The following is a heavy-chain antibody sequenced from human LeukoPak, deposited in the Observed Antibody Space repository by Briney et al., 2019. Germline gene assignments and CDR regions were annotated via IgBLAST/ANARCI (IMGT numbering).Heavy chain of an antibody. Sequence: PGGSLRLSCAASGFTFSTYAMTWVRQAPGKGLEWVSSISGSAFSPYYSDSVKGRFTISRDNSRNTLFLQMNSLRAEDTAVYYCAKYRKGDFPTYFDYWGQGTLVTVSS. CDR2: ISGSAFSP. D-gene: IGHD2-21*02. CDR1: GFTFSTYA. J-gene: IGHJ4*02. V-gene: IGHV3-23*01. CDR3: AKYRKGDFPTYFDY.